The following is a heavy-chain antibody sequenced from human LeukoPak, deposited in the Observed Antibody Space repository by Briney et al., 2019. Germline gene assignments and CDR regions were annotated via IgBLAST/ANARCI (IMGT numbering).Heavy chain of an antibody. CDR2: IRYDGNNE. D-gene: IGHD3-22*01. CDR1: GFTFSSYG. Sequence: GALRLSCAASGFTFSSYGMHWVRQAPGKGLEWVAFIRYDGNNEYYADSVQGRFTISRDNSKNTLYLQMNSLRAEDTAVYYCAKSMSPYFYDSSGFWGQGTLVTVSS. J-gene: IGHJ4*02. V-gene: IGHV3-30*02. CDR3: AKSMSPYFYDSSGF.